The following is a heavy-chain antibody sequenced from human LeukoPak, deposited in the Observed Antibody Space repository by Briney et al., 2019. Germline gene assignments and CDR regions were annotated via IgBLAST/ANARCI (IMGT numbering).Heavy chain of an antibody. CDR2: INHSGST. J-gene: IGHJ4*02. Sequence: SETLSLTCAVYGGSFSDYYWSWIRQPPGKGLEWIGEINHSGSTNYNPSLKSRVTISVDTSKNQFSLKLSSVTAADTAVYYCARGRGRKTIFGVVIEPTASAFDYWGQGTLVTVSS. V-gene: IGHV4-34*01. CDR1: GGSFSDYY. CDR3: ARGRGRKTIFGVVIEPTASAFDY. D-gene: IGHD3-3*01.